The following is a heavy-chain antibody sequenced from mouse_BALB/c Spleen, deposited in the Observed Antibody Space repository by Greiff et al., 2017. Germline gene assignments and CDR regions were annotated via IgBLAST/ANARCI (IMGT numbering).Heavy chain of an antibody. Sequence: EVQLQQSGAELVRPGALVKLSCKASGFNIKDYYMHWVKQRPEQGLEWIGWIDPENGNTIYDPKFQGKASITADTSSNTAYLQLSSLKSEDTAVYYCASLPYGYLAYWGQGTLVTVSA. CDR3: ASLPYGYLAY. V-gene: IGHV14-1*02. CDR1: GFNIKDYY. J-gene: IGHJ3*01. D-gene: IGHD2-2*01. CDR2: IDPENGNT.